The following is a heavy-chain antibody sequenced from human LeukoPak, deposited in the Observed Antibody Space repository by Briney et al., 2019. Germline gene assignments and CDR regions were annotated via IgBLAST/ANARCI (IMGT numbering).Heavy chain of an antibody. V-gene: IGHV1-24*01. Sequence: GASANVSCKVSVYTLTELAIHWVRHAPGKGLEWMGAFDPEDGGTIYAQKFQGRITLTEDTSTDTAYMELRSLSSEDTAVYYCATARVRLGELSLPEVRDDWGQGTLISVSS. J-gene: IGHJ4*02. CDR3: ATARVRLGELSLPEVRDD. D-gene: IGHD3-16*02. CDR2: FDPEDGGT. CDR1: VYTLTELA.